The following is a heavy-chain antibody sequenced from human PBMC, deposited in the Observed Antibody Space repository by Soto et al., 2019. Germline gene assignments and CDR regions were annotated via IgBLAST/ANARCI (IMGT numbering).Heavy chain of an antibody. CDR2: ISYDGSNK. V-gene: IGHV3-30-3*01. D-gene: IGHD6-19*01. CDR3: ARTLAVAGTLVAPPLPDDY. Sequence: PGGSLRLSCAASGFTFSSYAMHWVRQAPGKGLEWVAVISYDGSNKYYADSVKGRFTISRDNSKNTLYLQMNSLRAEDTAVYYCARTLAVAGTLVAPPLPDDYWGQGTLVTVSS. J-gene: IGHJ4*02. CDR1: GFTFSSYA.